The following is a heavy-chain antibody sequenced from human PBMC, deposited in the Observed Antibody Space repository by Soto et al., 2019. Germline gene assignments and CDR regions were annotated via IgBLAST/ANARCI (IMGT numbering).Heavy chain of an antibody. J-gene: IGHJ3*02. Sequence: ASVKVSCKASDYPFTSYGISWVRQAPGQGLEWVAWISAYNGNRDTAQKFQGRVTMTLDTSTDTAHMELGDLTSADTGVYYCARGRIVASIHDAFEIWGQGTKVTVSS. CDR3: ARGRIVASIHDAFEI. V-gene: IGHV1-18*01. CDR1: DYPFTSYG. D-gene: IGHD5-12*01. CDR2: ISAYNGNR.